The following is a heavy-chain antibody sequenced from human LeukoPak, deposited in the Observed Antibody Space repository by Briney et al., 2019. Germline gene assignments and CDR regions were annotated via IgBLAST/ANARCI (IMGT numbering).Heavy chain of an antibody. CDR1: GFTFSSYW. CDR2: IKQDGSEK. D-gene: IGHD1-26*01. V-gene: IGHV3-7*01. CDR3: ARGLGRSRDY. Sequence: GGSLRLSCAASGFTFSSYWRSWVRQAPGRGLEGVANIKQDGSEKYYVDSVKGRFTISRDNAKNSLYLQMSSLRAEDTAVYYCARGLGRSRDYWGQGTLVTVSS. J-gene: IGHJ4*02.